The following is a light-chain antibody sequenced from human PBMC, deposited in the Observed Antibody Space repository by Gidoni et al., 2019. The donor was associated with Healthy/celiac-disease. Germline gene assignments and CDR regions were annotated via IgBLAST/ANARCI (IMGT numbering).Light chain of an antibody. V-gene: IGKV3-15*01. CDR1: QSVSSN. J-gene: IGKJ5*01. CDR3: QQYNNWPIT. Sequence: DILIPQSPATLSVSPGERATLSCRASQSVSSNLAWYQQKPGQAPRLLIYGASTRATGIPARFSGSGSGTEFTLTISSLQSEDFAVYYCQQYNNWPITFGQGTRLEIK. CDR2: GAS.